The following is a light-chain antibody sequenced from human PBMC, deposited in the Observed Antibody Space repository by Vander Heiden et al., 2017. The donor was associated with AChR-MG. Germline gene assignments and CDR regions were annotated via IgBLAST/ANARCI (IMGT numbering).Light chain of an antibody. CDR2: GVS. CDR1: QSVSNN. V-gene: IGKV3-15*01. CDR3: QQYNNWPRT. J-gene: IGKJ1*01. Sequence: EIVLTQSPAPLSVSPGERATLTCRASQSVSNNLAWYQQKPGKAPRLLIYGVSTRATGIPARFSGSGSGTEFTLTISSLQSEDFAVYYCQQYNNWPRTFGQGTKVEIE.